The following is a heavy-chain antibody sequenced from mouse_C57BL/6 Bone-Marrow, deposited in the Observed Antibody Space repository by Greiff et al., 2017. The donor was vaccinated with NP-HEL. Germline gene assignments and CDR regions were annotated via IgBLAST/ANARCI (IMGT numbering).Heavy chain of an antibody. V-gene: IGHV1-19*01. Sequence: VQLQQSGPVLVKPGASVKMSCKASGYTFTDYYMNWVKQSHGKSLEWIGVINPYNGGTSYNQKFKGKATLTVDKSSSTAYMELNSLTSEDSAVYYCARGNPYYFDYWGQGTTLTVSS. J-gene: IGHJ2*01. CDR1: GYTFTDYY. D-gene: IGHD2-1*01. CDR2: INPYNGGT. CDR3: ARGNPYYFDY.